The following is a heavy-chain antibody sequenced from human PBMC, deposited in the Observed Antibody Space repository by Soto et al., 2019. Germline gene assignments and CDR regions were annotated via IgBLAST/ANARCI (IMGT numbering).Heavy chain of an antibody. CDR3: ATVDTAMVIDY. CDR2: IYYSGST. Sequence: LSLTCTVSCCSISIYYFSCIRQPPGKGLEWIGYIYYSGSTNYNPSLKSRVTISVDTSKNQFSLKLSSVTAADTAVYYCATVDTAMVIDYWGQGTLVTVSS. D-gene: IGHD5-18*01. CDR1: CCSISIYY. J-gene: IGHJ4*02. V-gene: IGHV4-59*01.